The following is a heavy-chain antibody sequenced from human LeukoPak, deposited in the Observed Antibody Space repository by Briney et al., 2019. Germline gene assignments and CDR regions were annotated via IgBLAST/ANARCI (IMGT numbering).Heavy chain of an antibody. CDR1: GGSISSYH. V-gene: IGHV4-4*07. Sequence: PSETLSLTCTVSGGSISSYHWSWIRQPAGKGLEWIGRIYTSGSTNYNPSLKSRVTMSVDTSKNQFSLKLSSVTAADTAVYYCARGGSSWYAGWFDPWGQGTLVTVSS. J-gene: IGHJ5*02. CDR2: IYTSGST. D-gene: IGHD6-13*01. CDR3: ARGGSSWYAGWFDP.